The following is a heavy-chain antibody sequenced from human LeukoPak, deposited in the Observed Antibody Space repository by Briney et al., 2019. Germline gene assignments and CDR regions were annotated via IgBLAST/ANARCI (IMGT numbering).Heavy chain of an antibody. J-gene: IGHJ4*02. CDR2: ISYTGST. V-gene: IGHV4-39*01. Sequence: PSGTLSLTCIVSVGSISTSASYWDWVRHPPGRGLEWLGSISYTGSTYYDSFLRSRVTMSVDTSTKQFSLKLNSVTAADTAIYYCARTCGRRTVDPGTSGYVEGWGQGTLVTVSS. D-gene: IGHD5-12*01. CDR1: VGSISTSASY. CDR3: ARTCGRRTVDPGTSGYVEG.